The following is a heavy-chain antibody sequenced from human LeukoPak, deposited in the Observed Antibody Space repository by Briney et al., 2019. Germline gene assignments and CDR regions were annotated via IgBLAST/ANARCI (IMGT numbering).Heavy chain of an antibody. CDR2: IGASGANT. D-gene: IGHD3-22*01. CDR3: AKRPRDSSGYYLGAFDG. J-gene: IGHJ3*01. Sequence: GGSLRLSCAASGFTFSSYSMNWVRQAPGKGLDWVSAIGASGANTYYADSAKGRFTVSRDNSKSTLYLQMSSLRADDTAVYFCAKRPRDSSGYYLGAFDGWGQGTTVTVSS. CDR1: GFTFSSYS. V-gene: IGHV3-23*01.